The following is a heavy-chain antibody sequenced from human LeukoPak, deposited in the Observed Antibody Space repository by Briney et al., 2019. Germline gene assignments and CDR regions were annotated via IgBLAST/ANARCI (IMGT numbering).Heavy chain of an antibody. V-gene: IGHV3-30*18. CDR2: ISYDGSNK. J-gene: IGHJ3*02. CDR3: AKDSGYGNAFDI. D-gene: IGHD5-12*01. CDR1: GFTFSSYG. Sequence: PGRSLRLSCAASGFTFSSYGMLWVRQAPGKGLEWVAVISYDGSNKYYADSVKGRFTISRDNSKNTLYLQMNSLRAEDTAVYYCAKDSGYGNAFDIWGQGTMVTVSS.